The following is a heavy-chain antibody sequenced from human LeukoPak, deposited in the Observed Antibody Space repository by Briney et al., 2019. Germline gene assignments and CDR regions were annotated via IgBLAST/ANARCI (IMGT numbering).Heavy chain of an antibody. CDR2: IYYSGST. CDR1: GGSISSYY. Sequence: TASETLSLTCTVSGGSISSYYWSWIRQPPGKGLEWIGYIYYSGSTNYNPSLKSRVTISVDTSKNQFSLKLSSVTAADTAVYYWARGGLWSSSGLDYWGQGTLVTVSS. V-gene: IGHV4-59*01. CDR3: ARGGLWSSSGLDY. J-gene: IGHJ4*02. D-gene: IGHD5-18*01.